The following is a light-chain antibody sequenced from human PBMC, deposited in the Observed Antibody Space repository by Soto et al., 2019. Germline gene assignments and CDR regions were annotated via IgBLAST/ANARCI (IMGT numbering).Light chain of an antibody. J-gene: IGKJ5*01. CDR2: GAS. CDR3: QQYGSSPLIS. V-gene: IGKV3-20*01. CDR1: QTVSITY. Sequence: VLTQSPGTLSLSPGASATLSCRASQTVSITYLTWYQQKPGHAPRLLIFGASKRATGIPDRFSGSGCGRDFTLTISGLEPEDFAVYYCQQYGSSPLISFGQGTRLEIK.